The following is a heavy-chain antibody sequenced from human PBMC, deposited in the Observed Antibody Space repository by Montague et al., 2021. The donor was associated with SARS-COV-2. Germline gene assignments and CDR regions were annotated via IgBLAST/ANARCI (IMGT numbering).Heavy chain of an antibody. CDR2: IYCSGST. Sequence: SETLSLTCTVSGGSISSSSYYWSRIRQPPGKGLEWIGCIYCSGSTYYNPSLKSRVTISVDTSKYQFSLKLSSVTAADTAVYYCARGEEEMGTIVYEYFDYWGQGTLVTVSS. CDR3: ARGEEEMGTIVYEYFDY. J-gene: IGHJ4*02. CDR1: GGSISSSSYY. V-gene: IGHV4-39*01. D-gene: IGHD5-24*01.